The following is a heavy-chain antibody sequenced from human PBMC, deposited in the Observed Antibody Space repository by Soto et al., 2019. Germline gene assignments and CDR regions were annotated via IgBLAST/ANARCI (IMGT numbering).Heavy chain of an antibody. CDR1: SASFSKYY. CDR3: ASVTFGGVVLAH. CDR2: IYFNGNT. J-gene: IGHJ4*02. V-gene: IGHV4-59*01. Sequence: SATRSLTCTVSSASFSKYYWSLIRQPPGKGLEWIGYIYFNGNTNYNPSLKRRVTISIDTSKKQISLNLTSVTDADTAVYYCASVTFGGVVLAHWGQGTLVTVSS. D-gene: IGHD3-16*01.